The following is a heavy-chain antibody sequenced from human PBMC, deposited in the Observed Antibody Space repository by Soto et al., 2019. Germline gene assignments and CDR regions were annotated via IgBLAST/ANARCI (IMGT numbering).Heavy chain of an antibody. J-gene: IGHJ4*02. V-gene: IGHV1-18*01. Sequence: QVQLVQSGAEVKKPGASVKVSCKASGYTFTSYGISWVRQAPGQGLEWMGWISAYNGNTNYAQKLQGRVTMTTDTSARRGYMELRSLRSDDTAVDYCARDCAAAGRFGCWGQGTLVTVSS. CDR1: GYTFTSYG. CDR2: ISAYNGNT. CDR3: ARDCAAAGRFGC. D-gene: IGHD6-13*01.